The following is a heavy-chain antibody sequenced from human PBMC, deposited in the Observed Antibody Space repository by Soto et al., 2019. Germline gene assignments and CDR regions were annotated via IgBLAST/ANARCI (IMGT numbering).Heavy chain of an antibody. D-gene: IGHD3-10*01. CDR3: AKDLNLWFGELSSYYYYYGMDV. Sequence: QVQLVESGGGVVQPGRSLRLSCAASGFTFSSYGMHWVRQAPGKGLEWVAVISYDGSNKYYADSVKGRFTISRDNSKNTLYLQMNSLRAEDTAVYYCAKDLNLWFGELSSYYYYYGMDVWGQGTTVTVSS. CDR2: ISYDGSNK. V-gene: IGHV3-30*18. CDR1: GFTFSSYG. J-gene: IGHJ6*02.